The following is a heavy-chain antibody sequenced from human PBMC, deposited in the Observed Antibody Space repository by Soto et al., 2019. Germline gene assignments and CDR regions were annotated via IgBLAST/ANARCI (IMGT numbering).Heavy chain of an antibody. CDR1: GFSFTNYA. V-gene: IGHV3-30-3*01. J-gene: IGHJ3*01. D-gene: IGHD6-19*01. Sequence: QVHLVESGGGVVQPERSLRLSCAASGFSFTNYALHWVRQAPGKGLEWVAFISYDGRNKYYADSVRGRFTISRDNSNNTLFLQMDKLRNDDGAVYYCSTEGPVPAPGGDAFDFWGQGTVVTVSS. CDR2: ISYDGRNK. CDR3: STEGPVPAPGGDAFDF.